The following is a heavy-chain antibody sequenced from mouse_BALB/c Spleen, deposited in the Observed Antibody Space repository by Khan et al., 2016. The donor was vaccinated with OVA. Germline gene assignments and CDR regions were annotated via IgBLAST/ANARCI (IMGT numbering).Heavy chain of an antibody. CDR1: GDSITTGY. J-gene: IGHJ3*01. CDR2: IIYTGYT. CDR3: ARSTYRYAFVY. V-gene: IGHV3-8*02. D-gene: IGHD2-14*01. Sequence: EVQLQESGPSLVKPSQTLSLTCSVTGDSITTGYWNWIRKFPGNKLEYMGYIIYTGYTYYNPSLKSRISITRHTPNNQSYLQLNSVTDEDTATYYCARSTYRYAFVYWGQGTLVTVS.